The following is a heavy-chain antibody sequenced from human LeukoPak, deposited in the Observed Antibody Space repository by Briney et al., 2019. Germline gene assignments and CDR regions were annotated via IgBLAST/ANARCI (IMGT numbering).Heavy chain of an antibody. Sequence: ASLKVSCTASGYTFTTYGISWVRQAPGQGLEWMGWISAYNGATHYAQTLQGRVTMTTDTSTYTVYMEMRRLRSDDTPVYYCARDGHRMYYYGSSDYRFDYWGQGTLVTVSS. CDR1: GYTFTTYG. J-gene: IGHJ4*02. CDR2: ISAYNGAT. V-gene: IGHV1-18*01. D-gene: IGHD3-22*01. CDR3: ARDGHRMYYYGSSDYRFDY.